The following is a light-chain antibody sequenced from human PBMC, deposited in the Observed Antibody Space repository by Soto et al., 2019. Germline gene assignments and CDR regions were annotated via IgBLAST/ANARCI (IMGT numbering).Light chain of an antibody. J-gene: IGKJ2*01. Sequence: AIPLTQAPSSLSASVGDRVTFTCRASQDIGSALAWYQQKSGTAPNLLIYDASNLESGVPSRFSGSGSGTHFTLTISSLQPEDLGTYYCQQFNSYPHTFGQGTKLEI. CDR3: QQFNSYPHT. V-gene: IGKV1-13*02. CDR1: QDIGSA. CDR2: DAS.